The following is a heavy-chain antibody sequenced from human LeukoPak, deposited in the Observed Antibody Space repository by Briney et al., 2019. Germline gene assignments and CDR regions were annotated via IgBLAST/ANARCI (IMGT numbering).Heavy chain of an antibody. CDR1: GFTFSSYS. J-gene: IGHJ4*02. CDR2: ISSSSSTI. D-gene: IGHD1-1*01. CDR3: ARDHTGSQIDY. V-gene: IGHV3-48*04. Sequence: GGSLRLSCAASGFTFSSYSMNWVRQAAGKGLEWVSYISSSSSTIYYADSVKGRFTISRDNAKNSLYLQMNSLRAEDTAVYYCARDHTGSQIDYWGQGTLVTVSS.